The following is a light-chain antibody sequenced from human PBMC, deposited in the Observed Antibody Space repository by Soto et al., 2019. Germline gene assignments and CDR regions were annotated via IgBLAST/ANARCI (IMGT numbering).Light chain of an antibody. CDR3: QQYYSYPPT. CDR1: QGISSY. V-gene: IGKV1-8*01. Sequence: AIRMTQSPSSFSASTGDSVTITCRASQGISSYLAWYQQKPGKAPKLLIYAASTLQSGVPSRFSGSGSGTDFTLTISCLQSEDFATYYCQQYYSYPPTFGGGNKVEIK. J-gene: IGKJ4*01. CDR2: AAS.